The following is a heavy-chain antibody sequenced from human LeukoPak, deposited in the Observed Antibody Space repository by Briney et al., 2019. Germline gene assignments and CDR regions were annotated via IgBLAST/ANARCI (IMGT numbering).Heavy chain of an antibody. Sequence: PGRSLRLSCAASGFTFSSYGMHWVRQAPGKGLEWVAVISYDGSNKYYADSVKGRFTISRDNSKNTLYLQMNSLRAEDTAVYYCAKASSDSTPSDWGQGTLVTVSS. CDR3: AKASSDSTPSD. D-gene: IGHD6-19*01. CDR2: ISYDGSNK. J-gene: IGHJ4*02. CDR1: GFTFSSYG. V-gene: IGHV3-30*18.